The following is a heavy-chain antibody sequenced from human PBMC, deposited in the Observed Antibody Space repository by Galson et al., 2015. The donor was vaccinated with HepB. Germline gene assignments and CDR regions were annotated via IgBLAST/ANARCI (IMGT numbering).Heavy chain of an antibody. J-gene: IGHJ4*02. Sequence: ETLSLTCAVYGGSFSGYYWSWIRQPPGKGLEWIGEINHSGSTNYNPSLKSRVTISVDTSKNQFSLKLSSVTAADTAVYYCARGHRYDGGNSGIPYWGQGTLVTVSS. CDR1: GGSFSGYY. CDR3: ARGHRYDGGNSGIPY. CDR2: INHSGST. D-gene: IGHD4-23*01. V-gene: IGHV4-34*01.